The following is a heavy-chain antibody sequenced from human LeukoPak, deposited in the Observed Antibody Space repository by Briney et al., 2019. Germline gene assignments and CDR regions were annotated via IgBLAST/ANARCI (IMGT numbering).Heavy chain of an antibody. CDR1: GYSISSGYY. J-gene: IGHJ4*02. V-gene: IGHV4-38-2*02. Sequence: SETLSLTCTVSGYSISSGYYWGWIRQPPGKGLEWIGSIYHSGSTYYNPSLKSRVTISIDTSKNQLSLQLTSVTAADTAVYYCARVTDWNDLDYWGPGTLVTVSS. CDR2: IYHSGST. D-gene: IGHD1-1*01. CDR3: ARVTDWNDLDY.